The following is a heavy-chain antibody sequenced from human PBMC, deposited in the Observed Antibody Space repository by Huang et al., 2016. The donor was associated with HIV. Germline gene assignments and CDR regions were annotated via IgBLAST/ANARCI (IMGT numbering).Heavy chain of an antibody. Sequence: QVQLVESGGGVVQPGGSLRLSCLPSGLTFCNYGVHWVRQARGKGLEWVAFIRYDGRIKYAADSVKGRFTISRDNSKNTLFLQMNSLRADDTAVYFCAKDSYNTPFDYWGQGTLVTVSS. CDR2: IRYDGRIK. D-gene: IGHD3-10*01. J-gene: IGHJ4*02. V-gene: IGHV3-30*02. CDR3: AKDSYNTPFDY. CDR1: GLTFCNYG.